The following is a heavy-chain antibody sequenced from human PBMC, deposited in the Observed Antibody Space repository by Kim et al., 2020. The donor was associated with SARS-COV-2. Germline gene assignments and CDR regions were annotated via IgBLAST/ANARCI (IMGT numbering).Heavy chain of an antibody. D-gene: IGHD3-16*01. CDR3: AKDIGVPGGGYYNYGMDV. Sequence: GGSLRLSCAASGFKFGDYAMHWVRQGPGKGLEWVSGISWNSGSRGYADSVKGRFTISRDNGKKSLYLQMNSLRVEDTALYYCAKDIGVPGGGYYNYGMDVWGQGTTVTVSS. CDR1: GFKFGDYA. V-gene: IGHV3-9*01. CDR2: ISWNSGSR. J-gene: IGHJ6*02.